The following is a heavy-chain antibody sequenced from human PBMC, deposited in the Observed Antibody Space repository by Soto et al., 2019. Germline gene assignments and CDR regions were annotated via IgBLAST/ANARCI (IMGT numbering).Heavy chain of an antibody. CDR1: GGSFSGYY. CDR3: ARDDPVQIVPAAPRYYYYYGMDV. D-gene: IGHD2-2*01. Sequence: PSETLALTCAVYGGSFSGYYWSWIRRPPGKGLEWIGEINHSGSTNYNPSLKSRVTISVDTSKNQFSLKLSSVTAADTAVYYCARDDPVQIVPAAPRYYYYYGMDVWGQGTTVTVSS. V-gene: IGHV4-34*01. J-gene: IGHJ6*02. CDR2: INHSGST.